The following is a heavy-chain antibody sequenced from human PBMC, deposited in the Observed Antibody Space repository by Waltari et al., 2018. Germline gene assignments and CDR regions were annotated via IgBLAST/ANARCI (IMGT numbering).Heavy chain of an antibody. CDR1: GGSFSGYY. CDR3: ARGGRFFTGWRDFDY. V-gene: IGHV4-34*01. D-gene: IGHD3-3*01. J-gene: IGHJ4*02. Sequence: QVQLQQWGAGLLKPSEPLSLTFAVYGGSFSGYYSSWIRQPPGKGLEWIGEINHSGSTNYNPSLKSRVTISVDTSKNQFSLKLSSVTAADTAVYYCARGGRFFTGWRDFDYWGQGTQVTVSS. CDR2: INHSGST.